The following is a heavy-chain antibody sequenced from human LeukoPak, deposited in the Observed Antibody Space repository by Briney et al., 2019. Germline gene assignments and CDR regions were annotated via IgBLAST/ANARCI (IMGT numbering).Heavy chain of an antibody. D-gene: IGHD5-24*01. CDR1: GFTFSSYE. V-gene: IGHV3-30*18. CDR2: ISHDGSNK. J-gene: IGHJ4*02. Sequence: PGGSLRLSCAASGFTFSSYEMHWVRQVPGKGLEWVAVISHDGSNKYYADSVKGRFTISRDNSKNTMYLQMNSLRAEDTAVYYCAKEFNPWWEDGYNSDYWGQGTLVTVSS. CDR3: AKEFNPWWEDGYNSDY.